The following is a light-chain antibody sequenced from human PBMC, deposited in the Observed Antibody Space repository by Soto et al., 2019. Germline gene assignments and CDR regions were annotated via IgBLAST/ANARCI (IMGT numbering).Light chain of an antibody. V-gene: IGKV3-15*01. J-gene: IGKJ5*01. CDR1: QSXXSN. Sequence: EIVMTQSPXTLSVSPGERATXSXRXSQSXXSNLAWYQQKPGQAPRLLIYGASTRATGIPARFSGSGSGTEFTLTISSLQSEDFAVYYCQQYNNWPPITFGQGTRLEIK. CDR3: QQYNNWPPIT. CDR2: GAS.